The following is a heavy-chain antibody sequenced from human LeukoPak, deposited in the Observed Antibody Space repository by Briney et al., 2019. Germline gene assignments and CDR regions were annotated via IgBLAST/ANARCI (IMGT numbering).Heavy chain of an antibody. CDR1: GFTFDDYA. J-gene: IGHJ4*02. D-gene: IGHD3-10*01. Sequence: GGSLRLSCAASGFTFDDYAMHCVRQAPGNGLESVSLISGDGGSTYYADSVKCRFTISRDNSKNSLYLQMNSLRTEDTALYYCAKDISYVYYGSGSIAHWGQGTLVTVSS. V-gene: IGHV3-43*02. CDR3: AKDISYVYYGSGSIAH. CDR2: ISGDGGST.